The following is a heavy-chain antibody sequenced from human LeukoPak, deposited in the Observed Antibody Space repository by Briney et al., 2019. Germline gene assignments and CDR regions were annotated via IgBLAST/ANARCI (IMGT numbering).Heavy chain of an antibody. J-gene: IGHJ4*02. Sequence: ASVKVSCKASGYTFTGYYMHWVRQAPGQGLEWMGWINPNSGGTNYAQKFQGRVTMTRDTSISTAYMELSRLRSDDTAVYYCARALRITMVRGVIAPQYYFDYWGQGTLVTVSS. CDR2: INPNSGGT. D-gene: IGHD3-10*01. V-gene: IGHV1-2*02. CDR3: ARALRITMVRGVIAPQYYFDY. CDR1: GYTFTGYY.